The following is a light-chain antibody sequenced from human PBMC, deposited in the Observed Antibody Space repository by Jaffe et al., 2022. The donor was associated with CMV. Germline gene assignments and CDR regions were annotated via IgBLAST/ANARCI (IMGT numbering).Light chain of an antibody. CDR1: SSDVGGYDL. CDR3: CSYGGSSTFAV. CDR2: EVS. V-gene: IGLV2-23*02. Sequence: QSALTQPASVSGSPGQSITISCTGTSSDVGGYDLVSWYQQHPGKAPKLMISEVSKRPSGVSHRFSGSKSGNTASLTISGLQAEDEADYYCCSYGGSSTFAVFGGGTKLTVL. J-gene: IGLJ2*01.